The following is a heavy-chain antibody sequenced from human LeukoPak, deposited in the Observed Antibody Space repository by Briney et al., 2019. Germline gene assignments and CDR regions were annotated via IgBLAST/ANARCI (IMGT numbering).Heavy chain of an antibody. CDR3: ARGYYDFWSGYLDY. CDR1: AFTFSSYW. J-gene: IGHJ4*02. CDR2: INSDGSST. Sequence: PGGSLRLSCAASAFTFSSYWMHWVRQAPGKGLVWVSRINSDGSSTSYADSVKGRFTISRDNAKNTLYLQMNSLRAEDTAVYYCARGYYDFWSGYLDYWGQGTLVTVSS. V-gene: IGHV3-74*01. D-gene: IGHD3-3*01.